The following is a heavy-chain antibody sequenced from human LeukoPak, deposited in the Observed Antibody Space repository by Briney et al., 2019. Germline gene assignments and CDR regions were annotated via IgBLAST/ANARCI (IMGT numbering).Heavy chain of an antibody. CDR3: ARVALRNMETSDSSGYYYY. J-gene: IGHJ4*02. Sequence: ASVKVSCKASGGTFSSYAISWVRQAPGQGLEWMGGIIPIFGTANYAQKFQGRVTITTDESTSTAYMELSSLRSDDTAVYYCARVALRNMETSDSSGYYYYWGEGTLFTVSS. D-gene: IGHD3-22*01. V-gene: IGHV1-69*05. CDR2: IIPIFGTA. CDR1: GGTFSSYA.